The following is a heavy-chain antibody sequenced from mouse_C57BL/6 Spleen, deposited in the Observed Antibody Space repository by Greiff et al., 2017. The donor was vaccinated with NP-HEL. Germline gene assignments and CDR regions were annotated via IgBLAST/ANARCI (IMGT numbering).Heavy chain of an antibody. CDR1: GFSLTSYG. D-gene: IGHD2-4*01. J-gene: IGHJ4*01. CDR3: ARHGFDYARAMDY. Sequence: VQGVESGPGLVAPSQSLSITCTVSGFSLTSYGVHWVRQPPGKGLEWLVVIWSDGSTTYNSALKSRLSISKDHSKSQVFLKMNSLQTDDTAMYYGARHGFDYARAMDYWGQGTSVTVSS. V-gene: IGHV2-6-1*01. CDR2: IWSDGST.